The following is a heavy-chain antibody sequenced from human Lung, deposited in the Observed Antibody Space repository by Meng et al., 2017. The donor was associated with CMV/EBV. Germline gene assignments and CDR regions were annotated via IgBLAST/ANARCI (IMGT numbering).Heavy chain of an antibody. CDR3: ARLAGGSGSEG. V-gene: IGHV3-30-3*01. Sequence: GASLKISCAASGFTFSSYAMHWVRQAPGKGLEWVAVISYDGSNKYYADSVKGRFTISRDNSKNTLYLQMNSLRAEDTAVYYCARLAGGSGSEGWGQGTLVXVSS. CDR1: GFTFSSYA. D-gene: IGHD6-19*01. J-gene: IGHJ4*02. CDR2: ISYDGSNK.